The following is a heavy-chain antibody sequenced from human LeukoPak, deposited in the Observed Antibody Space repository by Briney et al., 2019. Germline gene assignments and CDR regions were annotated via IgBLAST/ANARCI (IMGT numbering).Heavy chain of an antibody. J-gene: IGHJ4*02. Sequence: GGSLRLSCAASGFTLSSYAMSWVRQAPGKGLEWVSAISDTGNTYHADSVKGRFTISRDSSKNTLFLQMNRLKPEDAAVYYCAKAPVTTCRGAFCYPFDYWGLGTLVTVSS. V-gene: IGHV3-23*01. D-gene: IGHD2-15*01. CDR3: AKAPVTTCRGAFCYPFDY. CDR1: GFTLSSYA. CDR2: ISDTGNT.